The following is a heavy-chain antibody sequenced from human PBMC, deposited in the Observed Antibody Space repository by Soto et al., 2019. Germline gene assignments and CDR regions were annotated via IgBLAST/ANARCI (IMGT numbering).Heavy chain of an antibody. CDR1: GYTLTELS. CDR3: ATGLTPGIAVAGDAFDI. J-gene: IGHJ3*02. Sequence: ASVKVSCKVSGYTLTELSMHWVRQAPGKGLEWMGGFDPEDGETIYAQKFQGRVTMTEDTSTDTAYMELSSLRSEDTAAYYCATGLTPGIAVAGDAFDIWGQGTMVTVSS. CDR2: FDPEDGET. V-gene: IGHV1-24*01. D-gene: IGHD6-19*01.